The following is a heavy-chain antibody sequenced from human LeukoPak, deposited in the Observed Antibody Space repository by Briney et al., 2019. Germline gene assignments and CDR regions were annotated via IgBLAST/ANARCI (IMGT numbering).Heavy chain of an antibody. V-gene: IGHV1-2*06. Sequence: ASVKVSCKASGHTFTGYYMHWVRQAPGQGLEWMGRINPNSGGTNYAQKFQGRVTMNRDTYISTAYMERRRLRSDDTAVYYCARSSLAISRVVAAVSDYWGQGTLVTVSS. CDR3: ARSSLAISRVVAAVSDY. CDR2: INPNSGGT. D-gene: IGHD2-15*01. CDR1: GHTFTGYY. J-gene: IGHJ4*02.